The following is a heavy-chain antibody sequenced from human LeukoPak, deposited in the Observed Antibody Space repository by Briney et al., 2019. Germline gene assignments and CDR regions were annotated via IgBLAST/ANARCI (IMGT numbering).Heavy chain of an antibody. J-gene: IGHJ3*02. Sequence: ASVKVSCKASGGTFSSYAISWVRQAPGQGLEWMGGIIPIFGTANYAQKFRGRVTITTDESTSTAYMELSSLRSEDTAVYYCARGSIVVVPAAISAFDIWGQGTMVTVSS. CDR2: IIPIFGTA. V-gene: IGHV1-69*05. D-gene: IGHD2-2*01. CDR3: ARGSIVVVPAAISAFDI. CDR1: GGTFSSYA.